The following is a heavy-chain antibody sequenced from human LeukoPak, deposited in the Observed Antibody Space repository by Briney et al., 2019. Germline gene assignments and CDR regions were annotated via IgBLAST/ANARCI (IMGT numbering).Heavy chain of an antibody. Sequence: PGGSLRLSCAASAFTFTNYNMNWVRQAPGKGLEWVSSISGSGGGTYYADSVKGRFTISRDNSKNTLYLQMNSLRAEDTVVYYCARGGGYYYDSSGFFDYWGQGTLVTVSS. J-gene: IGHJ4*02. V-gene: IGHV3-23*01. CDR2: ISGSGGGT. CDR3: ARGGGYYYDSSGFFDY. CDR1: AFTFTNYN. D-gene: IGHD3-22*01.